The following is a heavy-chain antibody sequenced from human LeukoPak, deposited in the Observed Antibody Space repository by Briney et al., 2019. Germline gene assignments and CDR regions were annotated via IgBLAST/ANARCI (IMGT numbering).Heavy chain of an antibody. CDR1: GFTVSSNY. CDR3: ARSMDSYGDYYDY. Sequence: PGGSLRLSCAASGFTVSSNYMSWVRQAPEKGLEWVSVIYSGGSTYYADSVKGRFTISRDNSKNTLYLQMNSLRAEDTAVYYCARSMDSYGDYYDYWGQGTLVTVSS. J-gene: IGHJ4*02. D-gene: IGHD4-17*01. V-gene: IGHV3-53*01. CDR2: IYSGGST.